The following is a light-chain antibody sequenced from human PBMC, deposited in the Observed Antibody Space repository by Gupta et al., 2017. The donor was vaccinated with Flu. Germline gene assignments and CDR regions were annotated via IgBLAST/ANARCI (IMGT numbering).Light chain of an antibody. V-gene: IGKV2-30*01. J-gene: IGKJ5*01. Sequence: SLGQPASIYCRSNKSLRYSDGSTYLNWFHQRPGQAPRRLIYNVSKRDAGVPDRFSGSGSITDFTLKISRGGAEDVGLYYCRQGTHWPPAAFGQGTRMEIK. CDR2: NVS. CDR3: RQGTHWPPAA. CDR1: KSLRYSDGSTY.